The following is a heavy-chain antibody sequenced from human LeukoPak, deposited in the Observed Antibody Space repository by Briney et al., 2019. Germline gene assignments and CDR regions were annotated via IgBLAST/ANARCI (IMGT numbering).Heavy chain of an antibody. CDR3: AREDSVSTRDFDC. CDR2: LFYSGNM. V-gene: IGHV4-39*07. Sequence: SETLSLTCTVSGGSIYTGDYYWAWIRQPPGKALEWIGSLFYSGNMYYSPSLKSRVTMSVDTSKNQFSLNLNSVTAADTAVYYCAREDSVSTRDFDCCGQGTLVTVSS. J-gene: IGHJ4*02. D-gene: IGHD5/OR15-5a*01. CDR1: GGSIYTGDYY.